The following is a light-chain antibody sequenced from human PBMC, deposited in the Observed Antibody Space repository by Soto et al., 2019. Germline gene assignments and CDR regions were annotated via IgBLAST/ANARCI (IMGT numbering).Light chain of an antibody. CDR3: QQYGSSIT. V-gene: IGKV3D-15*01. CDR1: QSVSSN. CDR2: DAS. Sequence: EVVLTQSPGTVSLSPGESATLSCRASQSVSSNLAWYQQKPGQAPRLLIYDASNRATGIPARFSGSGSGTEFTLTISSLQSEDFAVYYCQQYGSSITFGQGTRLEIK. J-gene: IGKJ5*01.